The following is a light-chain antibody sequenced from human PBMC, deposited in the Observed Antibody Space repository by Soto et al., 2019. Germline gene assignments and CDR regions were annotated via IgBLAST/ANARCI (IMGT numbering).Light chain of an antibody. CDR2: EVT. CDR3: SSYTSSSTYV. V-gene: IGLV2-14*01. CDR1: SSDVGGYNY. J-gene: IGLJ1*01. Sequence: QSVLTQPASVSGSPGQSITISCTGTSSDVGGYNYVSWYQQHPAKAPKLMIYEVTWRPSGVSNRFSGSKSGNTASPTISGLQAEDEADYYCSSYTSSSTYVFGTGTKATVL.